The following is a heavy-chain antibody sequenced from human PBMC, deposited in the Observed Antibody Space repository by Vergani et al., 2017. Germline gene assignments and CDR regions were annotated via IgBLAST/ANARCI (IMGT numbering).Heavy chain of an antibody. CDR1: GGSFTSYH. J-gene: IGHJ6*03. V-gene: IGHV4-34*01. Sequence: QVQLQQWGGGLLKPSETLSLTCVVNGGSFTSYHWTWIRPPPGEGLEWVGDIDHTGRPDYNPSLKSRLTMSVDKSRNQFSLTLNSVTATDTAIYFCARVNTETNGHLYYYYYMDVWGQGTAVTVS. CDR2: IDHTGRP. CDR3: ARVNTETNGHLYYYYYMDV. D-gene: IGHD4-11*01.